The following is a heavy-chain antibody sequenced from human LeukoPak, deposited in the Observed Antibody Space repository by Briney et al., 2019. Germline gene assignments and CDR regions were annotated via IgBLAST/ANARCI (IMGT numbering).Heavy chain of an antibody. CDR1: GASISTYY. Sequence: SETLSLTCTVSGASISTYYWSWIRQPPGKGLEWIGFIHYSGSTNYNPSLKSRVTISVDTSKNHISLNLSSVTAADTAVYYCARGFYCSSTSCWSGMDVWGKGTTVTVSS. CDR3: ARGFYCSSTSCWSGMDV. D-gene: IGHD2-2*01. J-gene: IGHJ6*04. V-gene: IGHV4-59*01. CDR2: IHYSGST.